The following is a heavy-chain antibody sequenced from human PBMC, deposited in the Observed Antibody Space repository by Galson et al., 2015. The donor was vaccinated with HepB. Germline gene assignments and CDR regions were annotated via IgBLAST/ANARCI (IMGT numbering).Heavy chain of an antibody. J-gene: IGHJ6*03. CDR1: GGSFSDYA. CDR2: IIPFFGTV. D-gene: IGHD2-15*01. V-gene: IGHV1-69*13. Sequence: SVKVSCKASGGSFSDYAITWVRQAPGQGLQWLGEIIPFFGTVKYAQNFQGRVTITADESTNTAYMELRSLRFDDTAVYYCAREAPYCSGGSCYSGVHLYYYIDVWGKGTTVTVSS. CDR3: AREAPYCSGGSCYSGVHLYYYIDV.